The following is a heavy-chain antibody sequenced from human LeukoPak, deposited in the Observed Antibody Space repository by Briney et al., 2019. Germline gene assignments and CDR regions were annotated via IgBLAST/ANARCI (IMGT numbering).Heavy chain of an antibody. CDR3: AREIRYCSGGICYMFDY. Sequence: ASVKVSCKASGYTFTSYGISWVRQAPGQGLEWMGWISAYNGNTNYAQKLQGRVTMTTDTSTSTAYMELSSLRSEDTAVYYCAREIRYCSGGICYMFDYWGQGTLVTVSS. J-gene: IGHJ4*02. CDR1: GYTFTSYG. D-gene: IGHD2-15*01. CDR2: ISAYNGNT. V-gene: IGHV1-18*01.